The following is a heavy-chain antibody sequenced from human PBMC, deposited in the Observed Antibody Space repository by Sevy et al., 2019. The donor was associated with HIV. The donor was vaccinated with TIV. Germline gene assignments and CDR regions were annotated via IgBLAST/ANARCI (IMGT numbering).Heavy chain of an antibody. D-gene: IGHD3-10*01. CDR1: GFSFSSYW. V-gene: IGHV3-7*01. J-gene: IGHJ4*02. CDR3: VGGPPAD. CDR2: IKKDGSEK. Sequence: GGSLRLSCVASGFSFSSYWMSWVRQAPGKGLEWVTKIKKDGSEKYYLDSVKGRFTISRDNAKTSVYLQMNGLRVEDTAVYYCVGGPPADWGQGTLVTVSS.